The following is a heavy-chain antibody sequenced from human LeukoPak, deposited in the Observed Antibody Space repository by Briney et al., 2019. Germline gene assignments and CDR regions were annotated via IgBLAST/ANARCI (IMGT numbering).Heavy chain of an antibody. V-gene: IGHV3-23*01. CDR3: AKGYSSFDY. CDR2: ISGSGGST. Sequence: GGSLRLSCAASGFTFDDYTMHWVRQAPGKGLEWVSAISGSGGSTYYADSVKGRFTISRDNSKNTLYLQMNSLRAEDTAVYYCAKGYSSFDYWGQGTLVTVSS. J-gene: IGHJ4*02. D-gene: IGHD6-13*01. CDR1: GFTFDDYT.